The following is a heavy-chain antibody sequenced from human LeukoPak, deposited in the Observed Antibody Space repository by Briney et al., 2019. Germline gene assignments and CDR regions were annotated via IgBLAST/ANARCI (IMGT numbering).Heavy chain of an antibody. V-gene: IGHV3-23*01. Sequence: GGSLRLSCAASGFTFSSYAMSWVRQAPGKGLEWVSAISGSGGSTYYADSVKGRFTISRDNSKNTLYLQMNSLRAEDTAVYYCAKGGQTYYYDSSSAFDIWGQGTMATVSS. CDR2: ISGSGGST. D-gene: IGHD3-22*01. CDR3: AKGGQTYYYDSSSAFDI. J-gene: IGHJ3*02. CDR1: GFTFSSYA.